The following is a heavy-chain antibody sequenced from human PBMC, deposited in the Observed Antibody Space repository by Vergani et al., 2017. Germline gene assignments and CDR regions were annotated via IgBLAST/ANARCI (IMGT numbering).Heavy chain of an antibody. CDR2: IGGSGGST. D-gene: IGHD4-17*01. CDR1: GFTFNSYA. J-gene: IGHJ4*02. V-gene: IGHV3-23*01. Sequence: EVQLLESGGGLVQPGGSLRLSCTASGFTFNSYAMNWVRQAPGKGLEWVSAIGGSGGSTYYADSVKGRFTISRDNSKNTLYLQMNSLRDEDTAVYFCAKDTTVNTWGGHFDYWGQGTLVTVSS. CDR3: AKDTTVNTWGGHFDY.